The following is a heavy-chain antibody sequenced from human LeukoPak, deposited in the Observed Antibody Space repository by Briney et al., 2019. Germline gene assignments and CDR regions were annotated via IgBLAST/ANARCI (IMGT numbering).Heavy chain of an antibody. CDR2: IKTDGSET. J-gene: IGHJ4*02. D-gene: IGHD2-2*01. CDR1: GFYFRDHW. CDR3: VSFYETY. V-gene: IGHV3-7*01. Sequence: GGSLRLSCAASGFYFRDHWMDWVRQAPGKGLEWVGHIKTDGSETYYLDSLKGRFTISKDNAKNTVYLQMNNLRAEDTAVYYCVSFYETYWGRGTLVTVSS.